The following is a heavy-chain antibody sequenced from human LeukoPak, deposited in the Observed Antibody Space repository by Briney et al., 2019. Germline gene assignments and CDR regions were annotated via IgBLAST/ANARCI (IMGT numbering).Heavy chain of an antibody. Sequence: ASPKVSCKASGYTFTGYYMHWVRQAPGQGLEWMGTFNPSRNSTSDAQEFQGRLTLTRDTATSTVYMELSSLRSEDTAVYYCATSAFDYWGQGPLVPVPS. CDR2: FNPSRNST. D-gene: IGHD2-15*01. J-gene: IGHJ4*02. V-gene: IGHV1-46*01. CDR3: ATSAFDY. CDR1: GYTFTGYY.